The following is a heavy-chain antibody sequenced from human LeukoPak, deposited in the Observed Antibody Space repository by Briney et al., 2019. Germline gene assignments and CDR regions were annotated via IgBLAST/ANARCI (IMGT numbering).Heavy chain of an antibody. D-gene: IGHD3-16*01. CDR1: GFIFNTYV. Sequence: GGSLRLSCAASGFIFNTYVMHWVRQAPGKGLEGLAFIRYDGSNKNYADSVKGRFTISRDNSKNTLYLQMNSLRAEDTAVFYCAKDRDDYVWGSYLGAFDIWGQGTMVTVSS. CDR3: AKDRDDYVWGSYLGAFDI. V-gene: IGHV3-30*02. CDR2: IRYDGSNK. J-gene: IGHJ3*02.